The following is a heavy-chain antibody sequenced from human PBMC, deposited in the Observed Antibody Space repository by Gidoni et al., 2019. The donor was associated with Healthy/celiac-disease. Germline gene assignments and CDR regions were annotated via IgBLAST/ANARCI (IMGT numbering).Heavy chain of an antibody. V-gene: IGHV1-2*04. Sequence: QVQLVQSGAEEKKPGASVKVSCKASGYTFTGYYMHWVRQAPGQGLEWMGWINPNSGGTNYAQKFQGWVTMTRDTSISTAYMELSRLRSDDTAVYYCARDGRGLSPEYYFDYWGQGTLVTVSS. CDR2: INPNSGGT. J-gene: IGHJ4*02. CDR1: GYTFTGYY. CDR3: ARDGRGLSPEYYFDY. D-gene: IGHD3-10*01.